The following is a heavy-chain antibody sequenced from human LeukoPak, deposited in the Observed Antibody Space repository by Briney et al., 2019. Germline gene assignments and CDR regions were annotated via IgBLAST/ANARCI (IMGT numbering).Heavy chain of an antibody. CDR2: ISYDVGKK. Sequence: GGSLRLSCAASGFTFSSYGMHWVRQAPGKGLEWVAVISYDVGKKYYADSVKGRFTISRDNAKSSLYLQMNSLRAEDTAVYYCAELGITMIGGVWGKGTTVTIS. D-gene: IGHD3-10*02. V-gene: IGHV3-30*18. CDR3: AELGITMIGGV. J-gene: IGHJ6*03. CDR1: GFTFSSYG.